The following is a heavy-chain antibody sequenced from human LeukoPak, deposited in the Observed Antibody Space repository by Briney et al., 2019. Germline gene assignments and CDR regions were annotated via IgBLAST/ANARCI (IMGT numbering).Heavy chain of an antibody. Sequence: GGSLRLSCAASGFTFSSYEMNWVRQAPGKGLEWVSYISSSGSTIYYADSVKGRFTISRDNAKNSLYLQMNSLRAEDTAVYYCAKDRQRGNYFRNYYYYMDVWGKGTTVTVSS. V-gene: IGHV3-48*03. CDR1: GFTFSSYE. J-gene: IGHJ6*03. CDR2: ISSSGSTI. CDR3: AKDRQRGNYFRNYYYYMDV. D-gene: IGHD1-26*01.